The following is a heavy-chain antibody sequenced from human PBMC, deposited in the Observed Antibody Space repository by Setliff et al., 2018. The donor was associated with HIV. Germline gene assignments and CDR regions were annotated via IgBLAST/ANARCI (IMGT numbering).Heavy chain of an antibody. CDR1: GGSFSGYY. CDR2: INHGGST. CDR3: ARQGYIYGYPLNWFDP. Sequence: PSETLSLTCAVYGGSFSGYYWSWIRQPPGKGLEWIGEINHGGSTDSNPSLKSRVTISVDTSKNQFSLKLSSVTAADTAVYYCARQGYIYGYPLNWFDPWGQGTLVTVSS. V-gene: IGHV4-34*01. J-gene: IGHJ5*02. D-gene: IGHD5-18*01.